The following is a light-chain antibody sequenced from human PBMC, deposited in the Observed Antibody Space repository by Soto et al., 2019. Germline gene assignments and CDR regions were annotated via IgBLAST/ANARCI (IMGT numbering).Light chain of an antibody. CDR3: GTWDSSLSAHV. CDR1: SSNIGNNY. V-gene: IGLV1-51*01. J-gene: IGLJ1*01. Sequence: QSVLTQPPSVSAAPGQKVTISCSGSSSNIGNNYVSWYQQLPGTAPKLLIYDNNKRPSGIPDRFPGSKSGTSATLGITGLKPGDEADYYCGTWDSSLSAHVFGTGTRSPS. CDR2: DNN.